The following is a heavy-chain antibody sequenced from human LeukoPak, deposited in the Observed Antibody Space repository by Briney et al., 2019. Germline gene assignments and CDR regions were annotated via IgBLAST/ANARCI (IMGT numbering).Heavy chain of an antibody. V-gene: IGHV3-30-3*01. CDR1: GFTFSSYV. Sequence: PGGSLRPSCAASGFTFSSYVMHWVRQAPGKGLEWVAVISYDGSNKYYADSVKGRFTISRDNSKNTLYLQMNSLRAEDTAVYYRARAGYSSGWYGSFDYWGRGTLVTVSS. J-gene: IGHJ4*02. CDR2: ISYDGSNK. D-gene: IGHD6-19*01. CDR3: ARAGYSSGWYGSFDY.